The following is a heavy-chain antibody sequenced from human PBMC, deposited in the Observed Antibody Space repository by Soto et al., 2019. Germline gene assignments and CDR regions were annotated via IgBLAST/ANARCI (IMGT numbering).Heavy chain of an antibody. V-gene: IGHV4-34*01. CDR2: INHSGST. CDR3: AAQYIAVAGIDY. Sequence: SETLSLTCAVYGGSFSGYYWSWIRQPPGKGLEWIGEINHSGSTNYNPSLKSRVTISVDTSKNQFSLKLSSVTAADTAVYYCAAQYIAVAGIDYWGQGTLVTVSS. CDR1: GGSFSGYY. J-gene: IGHJ4*02. D-gene: IGHD6-19*01.